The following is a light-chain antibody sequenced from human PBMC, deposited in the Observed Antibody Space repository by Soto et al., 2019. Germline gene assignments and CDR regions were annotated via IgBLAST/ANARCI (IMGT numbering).Light chain of an antibody. Sequence: EIVLTQSPATLSLSPWERATLSCGASQSVSSSYLACYQQKPGLPPRLLIYDASSRATGIPDRFSGSGSGTDFTLTISRLEPEDFAVYYCQQYGSSLFGPGTKVDIK. CDR3: QQYGSSL. J-gene: IGKJ3*01. CDR2: DAS. V-gene: IGKV3D-20*01. CDR1: QSVSSSY.